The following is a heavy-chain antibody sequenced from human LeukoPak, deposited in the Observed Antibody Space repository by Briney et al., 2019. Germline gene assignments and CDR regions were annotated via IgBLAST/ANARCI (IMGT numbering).Heavy chain of an antibody. CDR1: GFTFSSYA. Sequence: GGSLRLSCAASGFTFSSYAMSWVRQAPGKGLEWVSAISGSGGSTYYADSAKGRFTISRDNSKNTLYLQMNSLRAEDTAVYYCAKCLGGWYSGFDYWGQGTLVTVSS. V-gene: IGHV3-23*01. D-gene: IGHD6-19*01. J-gene: IGHJ4*02. CDR3: AKCLGGWYSGFDY. CDR2: ISGSGGST.